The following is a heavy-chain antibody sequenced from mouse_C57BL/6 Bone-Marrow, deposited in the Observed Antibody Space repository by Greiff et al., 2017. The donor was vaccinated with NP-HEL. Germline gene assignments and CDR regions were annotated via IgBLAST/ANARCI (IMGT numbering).Heavy chain of an antibody. V-gene: IGHV1-19*01. J-gene: IGHJ2*01. CDR3: ARASGYYFDY. CDR2: INPYNGGT. Sequence: VQLQQSGPVLVKPGASVKMSCKASGYTFTDYYMNWVKQSHGKSLEWIGVINPYNGGTSYNQKFKGKATLTVDKSSSTAYMELNSLTSEDSGVYYCARASGYYFDYWGQGTTLTVSS. CDR1: GYTFTDYY. D-gene: IGHD3-1*01.